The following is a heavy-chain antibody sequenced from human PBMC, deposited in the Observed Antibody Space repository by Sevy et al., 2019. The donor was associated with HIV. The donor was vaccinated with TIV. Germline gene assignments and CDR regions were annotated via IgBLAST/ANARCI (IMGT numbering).Heavy chain of an antibody. CDR2: IWSDGAYQ. V-gene: IGHV3-33*01. J-gene: IGHJ4*02. Sequence: GGSLRLSCAATGFTFSNYAMHWVRQAPGKGLEWVAIIWSDGAYQYHGDSVKGGFITSRDNSKNTLYLQMNNVRVEDTTVYYCARGGYYYDNAAYYALDSWGQGTLVTVSS. D-gene: IGHD3-22*01. CDR3: ARGGYYYDNAAYYALDS. CDR1: GFTFSNYA.